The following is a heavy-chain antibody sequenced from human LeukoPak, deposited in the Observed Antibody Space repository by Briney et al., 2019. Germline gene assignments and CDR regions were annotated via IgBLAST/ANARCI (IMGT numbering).Heavy chain of an antibody. CDR3: ARDMAARRFDP. Sequence: SETLSLTCTVSGGSISSYYWSWIRQPPGKGLEWIGYIHYSGSTNYNPSLKSRVTISVDTSKNQFSLKLSSVTAADTAVYYCARDMAARRFDPWGQGTLVTVSS. CDR1: GGSISSYY. CDR2: IHYSGST. J-gene: IGHJ5*02. D-gene: IGHD6-6*01. V-gene: IGHV4-59*01.